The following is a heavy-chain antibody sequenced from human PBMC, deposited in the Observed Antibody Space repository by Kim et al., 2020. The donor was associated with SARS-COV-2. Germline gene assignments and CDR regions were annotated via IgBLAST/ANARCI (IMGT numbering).Heavy chain of an antibody. CDR3: ARGYSYGFEYFDY. J-gene: IGHJ4*02. V-gene: IGHV3-21*01. CDR2: ITSSSYI. Sequence: GGSLRLSCAASGFTFSSYTMNWVRQAPGKGLEWVSSITSSSYIYYADSVKGRFTISRDNAKNSLYLQMNSLRAEDTALYYCARGYSYGFEYFDYWGQGTL. CDR1: GFTFSSYT. D-gene: IGHD5-18*01.